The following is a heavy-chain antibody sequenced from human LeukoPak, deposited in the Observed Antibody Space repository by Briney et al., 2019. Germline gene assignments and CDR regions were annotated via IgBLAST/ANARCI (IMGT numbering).Heavy chain of an antibody. CDR1: GSTFNNYA. J-gene: IGHJ3*02. Sequence: TGGSLRLSCAASGSTFNNYAMNWVSQAPGKGLEWVSSISGSGGNTYYADSVKGRFTISRDNSKNTLYLQMNSLRAEDTAVYYCAKPARTDAFDIWGQGTMITVSS. D-gene: IGHD1-14*01. V-gene: IGHV3-23*01. CDR3: AKPARTDAFDI. CDR2: ISGSGGNT.